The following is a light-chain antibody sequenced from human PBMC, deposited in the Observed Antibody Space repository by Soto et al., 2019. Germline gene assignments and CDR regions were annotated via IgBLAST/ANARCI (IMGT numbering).Light chain of an antibody. Sequence: EIVVTQSPATLSVSPGERATLSCRASQSIGSNLAWYQQKPGRAPRLLIYGASARATGIPARFSGSGSGKEFTLTISSLQSEDFAIYYCQQSNNWWTFGQGTKVEIK. CDR3: QQSNNWWT. CDR1: QSIGSN. J-gene: IGKJ1*01. V-gene: IGKV3-15*01. CDR2: GAS.